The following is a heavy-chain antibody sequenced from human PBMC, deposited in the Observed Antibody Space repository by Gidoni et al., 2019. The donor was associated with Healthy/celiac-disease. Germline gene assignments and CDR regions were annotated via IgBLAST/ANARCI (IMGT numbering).Heavy chain of an antibody. D-gene: IGHD3-22*01. Sequence: NYSPSFQGHVTISADKSISTAHLQWSSLKASDTAMYYCARRYYYDSSGYQRAFDIWGQGTMVTVSS. CDR3: ARRYYYDSSGYQRAFDI. J-gene: IGHJ3*02. V-gene: IGHV5-10-1*01.